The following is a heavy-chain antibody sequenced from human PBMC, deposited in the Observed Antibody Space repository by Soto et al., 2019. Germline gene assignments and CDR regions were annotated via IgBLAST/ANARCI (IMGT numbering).Heavy chain of an antibody. CDR2: ISYDGSNK. Sequence: QVQLVESGGGVVQPGRSLRLSCAASGFTFSSYAMHWVRQAPGKGLEWVAVISYDGSNKYYADSVKGRFTISRDNSKNPLYLQMNSLRAEDTAVYYCARDRDELERAHFGYWGQGTLVTVSS. V-gene: IGHV3-30-3*01. J-gene: IGHJ4*02. CDR1: GFTFSSYA. CDR3: ARDRDELERAHFGY. D-gene: IGHD1-26*01.